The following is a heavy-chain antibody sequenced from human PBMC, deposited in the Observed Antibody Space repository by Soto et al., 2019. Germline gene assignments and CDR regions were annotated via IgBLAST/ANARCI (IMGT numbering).Heavy chain of an antibody. CDR3: ARTQGFMDV. J-gene: IGHJ6*02. CDR1: GYSFTKYG. Sequence: ASVKVSCKTSGYSFTKYGLHWVRQAPGQRLEWMGWINPGNGDTKYSQKFQGRVTITRDTSKNHFSLQLNSVTPEDTAVYYCARTQGFMDVWGQGIAVTVSS. CDR2: INPGNGDT. V-gene: IGHV1-3*01.